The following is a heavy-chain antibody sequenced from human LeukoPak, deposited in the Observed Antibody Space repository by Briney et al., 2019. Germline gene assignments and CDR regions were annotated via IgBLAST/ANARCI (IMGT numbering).Heavy chain of an antibody. CDR2: IYYGGNT. Sequence: SETLSLTCTVSGGSISSSSYHWGWIRQPPGKGLEWIGSIYYGGNTYYNPSLKSRVTISVDTSKNQFSLKLSSVTAADTAVYYCASLSRVAGTFSEFLFWGQGTLVTVSS. V-gene: IGHV4-39*07. CDR3: ASLSRVAGTFSEFLF. J-gene: IGHJ4*02. D-gene: IGHD2-15*01. CDR1: GGSISSSSYH.